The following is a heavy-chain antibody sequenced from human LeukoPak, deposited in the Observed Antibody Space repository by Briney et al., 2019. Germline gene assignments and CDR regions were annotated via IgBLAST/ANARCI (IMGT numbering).Heavy chain of an antibody. CDR3: AKDLEPQGGLNSYGFY. CDR1: GFTFSDYA. Sequence: GGSLRLSCAASGFTFSDYAMSWVRQAPGKGLKWVSDISASGDNTPYADSVQGRFTISRDNFKNTLYLEMNSLSAEDTGVYYCAKDLEPQGGLNSYGFYWGQGTLVTVSS. V-gene: IGHV3-23*01. J-gene: IGHJ4*02. D-gene: IGHD5-18*01. CDR2: ISASGDNT.